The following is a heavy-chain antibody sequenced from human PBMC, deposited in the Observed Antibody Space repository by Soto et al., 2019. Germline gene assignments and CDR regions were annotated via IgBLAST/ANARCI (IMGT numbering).Heavy chain of an antibody. V-gene: IGHV4-39*01. CDR3: ARHRLIREAFDAFDL. CDR1: GGSISSSLFY. J-gene: IGHJ3*01. Sequence: QLQLQESGPGLVKPSETLSLTCTVSGGSISSSLFYWGWIRQPPGKGLEWIGSIFYRGNTRYNPSLKSRVTISVDTSQNQFSLKVTSVTAADTAVYYCARHRLIREAFDAFDLWGQGAMVTVSS. D-gene: IGHD3-10*01. CDR2: IFYRGNT.